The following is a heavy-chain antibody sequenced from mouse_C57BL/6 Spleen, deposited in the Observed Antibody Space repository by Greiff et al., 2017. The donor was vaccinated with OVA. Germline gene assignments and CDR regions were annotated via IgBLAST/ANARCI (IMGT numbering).Heavy chain of an antibody. V-gene: IGHV5-12*01. J-gene: IGHJ3*01. CDR1: GFTFSDYY. Sequence: EVQGVESGGGLVQPGGSLKLSCAASGFTFSDYYMYWVRQTPEKRLEWVAYISNGGGSTYYPDTVKGRFTISRDNAKNTLYLQMSRLKSEDTAMYYCARHADAYWGQGTLVTVSA. CDR3: ARHADAY. CDR2: ISNGGGST.